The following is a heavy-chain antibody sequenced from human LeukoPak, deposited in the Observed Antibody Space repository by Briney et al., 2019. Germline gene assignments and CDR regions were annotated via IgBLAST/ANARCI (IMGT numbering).Heavy chain of an antibody. CDR2: IYYSGST. D-gene: IGHD3-10*01. V-gene: IGHV4-59*01. Sequence: SETLSLTCTVSGGSISSSYWSWIRQPPGKGLEWIGYIYYSGSTNYNPSLKSRVTISVDTSKNQFSLKLSSVTAADTAVYYCARTSTYYYASGMPPKVIYFDYWGPGTLVTVSS. CDR3: ARTSTYYYASGMPPKVIYFDY. CDR1: GGSISSSY. J-gene: IGHJ4*02.